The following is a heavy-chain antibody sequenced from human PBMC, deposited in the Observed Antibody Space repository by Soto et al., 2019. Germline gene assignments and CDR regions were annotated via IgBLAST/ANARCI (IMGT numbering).Heavy chain of an antibody. CDR3: ARDWSRYSSSFRFDP. J-gene: IGHJ5*02. V-gene: IGHV1-46*01. CDR1: GYTFTSYY. Sequence: QVQLVQSGAEVKKPGASVKVSCKASGYTFTSYYMHWVRQAPGQGLEWMGIINPSGGSTSYAQKFQGRVTMTRDTSTSTVYMELSSLRSEDTAVYYFARDWSRYSSSFRFDPWGQGTLVTVSS. CDR2: INPSGGST. D-gene: IGHD6-13*01.